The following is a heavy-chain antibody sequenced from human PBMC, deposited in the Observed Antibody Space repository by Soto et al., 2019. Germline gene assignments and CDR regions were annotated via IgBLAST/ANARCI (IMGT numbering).Heavy chain of an antibody. J-gene: IGHJ6*03. CDR3: VREEGRSIAVAGTGEYYYYYMDV. V-gene: IGHV1-69*08. CDR2: IIPILGIA. D-gene: IGHD6-19*01. Sequence: QVQLVQSGAEVKKPGSSVKVSCKASGGTFSSYTISWVRQAPGQGLEWMGRIIPILGIANYAQKFQGRVPITADKSTSTAYMELSSLRSEDTAVYYCVREEGRSIAVAGTGEYYYYYMDVWGKGTTVTVSS. CDR1: GGTFSSYT.